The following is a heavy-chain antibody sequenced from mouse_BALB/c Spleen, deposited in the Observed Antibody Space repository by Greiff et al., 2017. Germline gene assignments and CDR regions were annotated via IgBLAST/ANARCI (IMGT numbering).Heavy chain of an antibody. CDR2: ISSGSSTI. CDR1: GFTFSSFG. D-gene: IGHD1-2*01. J-gene: IGHJ2*01. Sequence: EVMLVESGGGLVQPGGSRKLSCAASGFTFSSFGMHWVRQTPEQGLEWVAYISSGSSTINYADTVKGRFTVSRDNPKNTLFLQMTSLRSEDTAMYYCARGTLTTATADYWGQGTTLTVSA. V-gene: IGHV5-17*02. CDR3: ARGTLTTATADY.